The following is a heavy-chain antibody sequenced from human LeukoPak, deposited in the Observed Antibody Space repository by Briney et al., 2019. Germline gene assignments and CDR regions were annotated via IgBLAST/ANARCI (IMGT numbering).Heavy chain of an antibody. CDR1: GGSFSGYY. Sequence: SETLSLTCAVYGGSFSGYYWSWIRQPPGKGLEWIGEINHSGSTNYNPSLKSRVTISVDTSKNQFSLKLSSVTAADTAVYYCAREDIVVVPAAKGNNWFDPWGQGTLVSVSS. CDR3: AREDIVVVPAAKGNNWFDP. V-gene: IGHV4-34*01. D-gene: IGHD2-2*01. CDR2: INHSGST. J-gene: IGHJ5*02.